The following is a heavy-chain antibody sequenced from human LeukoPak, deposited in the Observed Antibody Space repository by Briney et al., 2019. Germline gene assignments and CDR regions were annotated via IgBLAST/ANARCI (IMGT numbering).Heavy chain of an antibody. V-gene: IGHV4-59*01. Sequence: SETLSLTCTASGDSIGDSYWTWIRQPPGKGLEWIGFSHFSGTTNYNPSLKGRVTISVDTSKNQLSLKVTSVTAADTAVYYCGRKQLLDYYFYMDVWGKGTTVIVSS. D-gene: IGHD4-23*01. J-gene: IGHJ6*03. CDR3: GRKQLLDYYFYMDV. CDR2: SHFSGTT. CDR1: GDSIGDSY.